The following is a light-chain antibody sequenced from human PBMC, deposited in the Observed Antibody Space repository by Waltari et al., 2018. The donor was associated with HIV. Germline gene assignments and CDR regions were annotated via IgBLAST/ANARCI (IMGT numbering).Light chain of an antibody. J-gene: IGLJ2*01. CDR3: TSYTSGSVL. CDR2: EVH. CDR1: NVDVGAFKF. Sequence: QSALTQPASVSGSPGQSITISCTGINVDVGAFKFVSWYQHHPGKAPKLIIYEVHNRTSEVSDRFSGSKSGNSASLTISGLQTADEADYYCTSYTSGSVLFGGGTNLTVL. V-gene: IGLV2-14*01.